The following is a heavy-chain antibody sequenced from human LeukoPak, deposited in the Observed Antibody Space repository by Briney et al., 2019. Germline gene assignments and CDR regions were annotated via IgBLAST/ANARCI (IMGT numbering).Heavy chain of an antibody. V-gene: IGHV3-20*04. CDR2: INWNGAST. J-gene: IGHJ4*02. Sequence: PGGSLRLSRVASGFTLDDYGMGWVRQAPGEGLEWVSGINWNGASTGYADSVRGRFTISRDNAKNSLYLQMNSLRGEDTALYYCARARTGYSFGYAFDFWGQGTLVTVSS. CDR1: GFTLDDYG. CDR3: ARARTGYSFGYAFDF. D-gene: IGHD5-18*01.